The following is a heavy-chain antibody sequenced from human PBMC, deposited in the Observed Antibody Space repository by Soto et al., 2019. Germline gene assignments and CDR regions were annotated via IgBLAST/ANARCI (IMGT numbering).Heavy chain of an antibody. J-gene: IGHJ4*02. V-gene: IGHV4-59*08. CDR3: ARRYGSSFDY. CDR2: IYYSGST. CDR1: GGSISSYY. Sequence: QVQLQESGPGLVKPSETLSLTCTVSGGSISSYYWSWIRQPPGKGLEWIGYIYYSGSTNYNPSLKIRVSISVDTSKNQFSLKLSSVTAADTAVYYCARRYGSSFDYWGQGTLVTVCS. D-gene: IGHD1-1*01.